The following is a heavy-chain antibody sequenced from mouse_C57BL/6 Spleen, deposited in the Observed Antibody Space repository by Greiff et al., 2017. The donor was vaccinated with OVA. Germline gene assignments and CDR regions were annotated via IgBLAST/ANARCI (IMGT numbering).Heavy chain of an antibody. J-gene: IGHJ1*03. CDR3: ARAYSGGYFDV. V-gene: IGHV1-59*01. CDR2: IDPSDSYT. CDR1: GYTFTSYW. Sequence: VQLQQPGAELVRPGTSVKLSCKASGYTFTSYWMHWVKQRPGQGLEWIGVIDPSDSYTNYNQKFKGKATLTVDTSSSTAYMQLSSLTSEDSAVYYCARAYSGGYFDVWGTGTTGTVSS.